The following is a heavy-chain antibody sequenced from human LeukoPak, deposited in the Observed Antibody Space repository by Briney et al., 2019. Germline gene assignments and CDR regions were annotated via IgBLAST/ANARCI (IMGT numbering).Heavy chain of an antibody. V-gene: IGHV4-4*07. Sequence: KPSETLSLTCTASGASISGYYWSWIRQPAGKGLEWIGRIYTIGSTNYNPSLKSRVTMSVDTSKNQFSLNLTSVTAADTAVYYCARELAAAGHADYWGQGTLVTVSS. CDR3: ARELAAAGHADY. CDR1: GASISGYY. J-gene: IGHJ4*02. D-gene: IGHD6-13*01. CDR2: IYTIGST.